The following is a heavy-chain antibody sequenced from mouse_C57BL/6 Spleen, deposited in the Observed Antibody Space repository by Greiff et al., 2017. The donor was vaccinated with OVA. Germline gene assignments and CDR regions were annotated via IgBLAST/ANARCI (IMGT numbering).Heavy chain of an antibody. J-gene: IGHJ3*01. D-gene: IGHD2-5*01. V-gene: IGHV1-80*01. CDR2: IYPGDGDT. CDR1: GYAFSSYW. CDR3: ARSDSNYGFAY. Sequence: LQESGAELVKPGASVKISCKASGYAFSSYWMNWVKQRPGKGLEWIGQIYPGDGDTNYNGKFKGKATLTADKSSSTAYMQLSSLTSEDSAVYFCARSDSNYGFAYWGQGTLVTVSA.